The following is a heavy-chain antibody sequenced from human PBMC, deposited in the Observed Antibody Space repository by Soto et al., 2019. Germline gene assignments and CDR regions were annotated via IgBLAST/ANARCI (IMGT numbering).Heavy chain of an antibody. V-gene: IGHV4-34*01. CDR2: INHSGST. Sequence: SETLSLTCAVYGGSFSGYYWSWIRQPPGKGLEWIGEINHSGSTNYNPSLKSRVTISVDTSKNQFSLKLSSVTAADTAVYYCARAPSWPLAARRTYFDYWGQGTLVTVSS. J-gene: IGHJ4*02. D-gene: IGHD6-6*01. CDR3: ARAPSWPLAARRTYFDY. CDR1: GGSFSGYY.